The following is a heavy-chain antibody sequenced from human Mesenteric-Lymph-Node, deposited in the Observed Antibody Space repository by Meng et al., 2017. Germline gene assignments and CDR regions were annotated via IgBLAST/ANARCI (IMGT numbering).Heavy chain of an antibody. V-gene: IGHV4-34*01. CDR3: ARGRGYGDYGSLY. Sequence: QVRLQQWGAGSLKPSETLAPTCAVYGGSFSGYYWSWIRQPPGKGLEWIGEINHSGSTNYNPSLKSRVTISVDTSKNQFSLKLSSVTAADTAVYYCARGRGYGDYGSLYWGQGTLVTVSS. J-gene: IGHJ4*02. CDR1: GGSFSGYY. D-gene: IGHD4-17*01. CDR2: INHSGST.